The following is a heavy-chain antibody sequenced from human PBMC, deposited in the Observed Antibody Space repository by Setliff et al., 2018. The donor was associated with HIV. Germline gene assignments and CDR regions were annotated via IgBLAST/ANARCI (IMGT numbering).Heavy chain of an antibody. V-gene: IGHV1-69*13. D-gene: IGHD1-26*01. J-gene: IGHJ4*01. CDR3: ARARNKWGTFDY. CDR2: IIPIFGTV. Sequence: ASVKVSCKASGGSFSSYSISWVRQAPGQGLEWMGGIIPIFGTVNYAQRFQGRVTISADGSTSSAYMELNSLRSEDTAVYYCARARNKWGTFDYWGQGTLVTGS. CDR1: GGSFSSYS.